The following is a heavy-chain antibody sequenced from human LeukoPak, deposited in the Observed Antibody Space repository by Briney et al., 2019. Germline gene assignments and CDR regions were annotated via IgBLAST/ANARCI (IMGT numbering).Heavy chain of an antibody. CDR3: ARGRTWDSCSSTICPPKPTTQFDY. CDR2: INHSGST. J-gene: IGHJ4*02. Sequence: SETLSLTCAVYGGSFSGYYWSWIRQPPGKGLEWIGQINHSGSTNYNPSLKSRVTISVDTSKNQFSLKLSSVTAADTAVYYCARGRTWDSCSSTICPPKPTTQFDYWGQGTLVTVSS. V-gene: IGHV4-34*01. D-gene: IGHD2-2*01. CDR1: GGSFSGYY.